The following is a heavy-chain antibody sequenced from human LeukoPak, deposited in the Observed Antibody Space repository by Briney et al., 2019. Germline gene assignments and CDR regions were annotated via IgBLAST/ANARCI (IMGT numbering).Heavy chain of an antibody. CDR3: ARAPITSPFYFDY. D-gene: IGHD2-2*01. J-gene: IGHJ4*02. V-gene: IGHV3-20*04. CDR2: INWGGGST. CDR1: GFAFDEHG. Sequence: PGGSLRLSCTASGFAFDEHGMSWVRQVPGKGLEWVSGINWGGGSTGYAGPLRGRFTISRDNAKNSLYLQMDSLRAGDTALYYCARAPITSPFYFDYWGQGTLVTVSS.